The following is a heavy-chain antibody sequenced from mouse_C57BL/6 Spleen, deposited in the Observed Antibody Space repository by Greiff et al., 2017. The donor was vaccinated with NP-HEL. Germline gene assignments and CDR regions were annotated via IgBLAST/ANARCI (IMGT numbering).Heavy chain of an antibody. CDR3: TRALYDYDRDWYFDV. Sequence: EVMLVESGEGLVKPGGSLKLSCAASGFTFSSYAMSWVRQTPEKRLEWVAYISSGGDYIYYADTVKGRFTISRDNARNTLYLQMSSLKSEDTAMYYCTRALYDYDRDWYFDVWGTGTTVTVSS. J-gene: IGHJ1*03. CDR1: GFTFSSYA. CDR2: ISSGGDYI. V-gene: IGHV5-9-1*02. D-gene: IGHD2-4*01.